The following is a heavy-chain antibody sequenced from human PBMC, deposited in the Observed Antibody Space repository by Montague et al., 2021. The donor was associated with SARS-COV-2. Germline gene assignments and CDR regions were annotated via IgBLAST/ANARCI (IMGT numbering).Heavy chain of an antibody. D-gene: IGHD6-25*01. V-gene: IGHV4-61*02. CDR2: IYASGST. CDR3: ARDLGSGWAYWFDP. J-gene: IGHJ5*02. CDR1: GGYISSGSYY. Sequence: TLSLTCTVSGGYISSGSYYWSWIRQPAGRGLEWIGRIYASGSTKYNPSLKSRVTISVDTSKNQFSVKVSSVTAADTAVYYCARDLGSGWAYWFDPWGQGTLVTVSS.